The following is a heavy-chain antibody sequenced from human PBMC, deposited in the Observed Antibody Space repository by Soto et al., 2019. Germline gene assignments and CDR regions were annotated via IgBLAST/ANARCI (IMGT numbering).Heavy chain of an antibody. Sequence: GGSLRLSCAASGFTFSSYAMSWVRQAPGKGLEWVSAISGSGGSTYYADSVKGRFTISRDNSKNALYLQMNSLRAEDTAVYYCAKDLTVYDSSGYYYLFDYWGQGTLVTVSS. CDR2: ISGSGGST. CDR1: GFTFSSYA. D-gene: IGHD3-22*01. J-gene: IGHJ4*02. V-gene: IGHV3-23*01. CDR3: AKDLTVYDSSGYYYLFDY.